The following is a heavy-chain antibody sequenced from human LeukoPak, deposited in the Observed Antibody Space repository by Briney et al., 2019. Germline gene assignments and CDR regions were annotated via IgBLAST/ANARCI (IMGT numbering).Heavy chain of an antibody. CDR3: ARGRSITILRGVAISDGFDI. CDR2: ISSTSTSI. J-gene: IGHJ3*02. V-gene: IGHV3-21*01. D-gene: IGHD3-10*01. CDR1: GFTFSSHT. Sequence: PGGSLRLSCAASGFTFSSHTMNWVRQAPGKGLEWVSSISSTSTSIYHADSVKGRFTISRDNTKNSLYLQMDSLRAEDTAFYYCARGRSITILRGVAISDGFDIWGQGTMVTVSS.